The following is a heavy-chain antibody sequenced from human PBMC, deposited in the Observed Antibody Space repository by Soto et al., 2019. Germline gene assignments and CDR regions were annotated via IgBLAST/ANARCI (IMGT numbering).Heavy chain of an antibody. CDR2: ISKSDYT. CDR1: GFAFNNYG. V-gene: IGHV3-21*01. Sequence: GGSLRLSCTVSGFAFNNYGISWVRQAPGRGLEWVSSISKSDYTYYSDSVKGRFTISRDNAKNSVSLQMNTLRVEDTAVYYCAREDSIIIPAVSDFWGQGTLVTVSS. J-gene: IGHJ4*02. CDR3: AREDSIIIPAVSDF. D-gene: IGHD2-2*01.